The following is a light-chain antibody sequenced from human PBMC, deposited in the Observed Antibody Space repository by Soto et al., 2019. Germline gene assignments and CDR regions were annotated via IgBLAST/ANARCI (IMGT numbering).Light chain of an antibody. CDR1: HDISTY. J-gene: IGKJ2*01. V-gene: IGKV1-9*01. Sequence: DIQLTQSPSLLSASVGDRVTITCRASHDISTYLAWYQQKPGKAPKLMIYEASSLESGVPSRFSGRGSGTEFTLTISSLQPDDCATYYCHTYNSYSLHTFGQGTKVDIK. CDR2: EAS. CDR3: HTYNSYSLHT.